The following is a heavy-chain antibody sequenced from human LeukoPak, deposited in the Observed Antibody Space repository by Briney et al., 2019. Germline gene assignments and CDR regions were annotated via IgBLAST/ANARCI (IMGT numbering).Heavy chain of an antibody. CDR2: INHSGST. CDR1: GGSFSGYY. D-gene: IGHD4-23*01. CDR3: ARATDYGGNPGGFDY. V-gene: IGHV4-34*01. J-gene: IGHJ4*02. Sequence: SETLSLTCAVYGGSFSGYYWSWIRQPPGKELEWIGEINHSGSTNYNPSLKSRVTISVDTSKNQFSLKLSSVTAADTAVYYCARATDYGGNPGGFDYWGQGTLVTVSS.